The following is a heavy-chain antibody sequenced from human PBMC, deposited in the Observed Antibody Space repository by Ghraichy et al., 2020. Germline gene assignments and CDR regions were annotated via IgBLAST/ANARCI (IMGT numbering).Heavy chain of an antibody. V-gene: IGHV4-59*01. CDR2: IYYSGST. Sequence: SETLSLTCTVSGGSISSYYWSWIRQPPGKGLEWIGYIYYSGSTNYNPSLKSRVTISVDTSKNQFSLKLSSVTAADTAVYYCARSSSSWYYYYYYMDVWGKGTTVTVSS. CDR3: ARSSSSWYYYYYYMDV. CDR1: GGSISSYY. J-gene: IGHJ6*03. D-gene: IGHD6-13*01.